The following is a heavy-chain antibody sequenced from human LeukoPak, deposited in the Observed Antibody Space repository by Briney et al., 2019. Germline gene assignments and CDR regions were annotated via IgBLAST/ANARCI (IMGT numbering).Heavy chain of an antibody. V-gene: IGHV3-74*01. CDR1: VFTFSSYW. CDR2: INTDGSST. CDR3: ARDTATDEAWFDP. J-gene: IGHJ5*02. D-gene: IGHD5-18*01. Sequence: GGSLRLSCAASVFTFSSYWMHWVRQAPGKGLVWVSRINTDGSSTSYADSVKGRFTISRDNAKNTLYLQMSSLRAEDTAVYYCARDTATDEAWFDPWGQGTLVTVSS.